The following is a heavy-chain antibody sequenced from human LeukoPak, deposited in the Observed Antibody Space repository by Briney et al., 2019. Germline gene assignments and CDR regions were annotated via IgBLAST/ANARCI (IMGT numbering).Heavy chain of an antibody. V-gene: IGHV1-69*13. J-gene: IGHJ4*02. CDR2: IIPIFGTA. CDR1: GYTFTGYY. CDR3: AREDY. Sequence: VKVSCKASGYTFTGYYMHWVRQAPGQGLEWMGGIIPIFGTANYAQKFQGRVTITADESTSTAYMELSSLRSEDTAVYYCAREDYWGQGTLVTVSS.